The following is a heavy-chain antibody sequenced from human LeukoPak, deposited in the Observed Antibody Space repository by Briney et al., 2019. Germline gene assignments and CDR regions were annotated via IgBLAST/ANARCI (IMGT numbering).Heavy chain of an antibody. V-gene: IGHV3-7*01. CDR1: GFTFSSYW. Sequence: GGSLRLSCAASGFTFSSYWMSWVRQAPGKGLEWVANIKQDGSEKYYVDSVKGRSTISRDNAKNSLYLQMNSLRAEDTAVYYCARDACSSISCYHNWFDPWGQGTLVTVSS. D-gene: IGHD2-2*01. J-gene: IGHJ5*02. CDR2: IKQDGSEK. CDR3: ARDACSSISCYHNWFDP.